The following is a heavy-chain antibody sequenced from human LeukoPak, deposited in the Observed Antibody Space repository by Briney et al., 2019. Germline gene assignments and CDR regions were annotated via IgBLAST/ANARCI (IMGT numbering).Heavy chain of an antibody. CDR2: ISYDGSNK. CDR1: GFTFSSYG. D-gene: IGHD3-22*01. CDR3: AKDQGYYDSSGFIDY. V-gene: IGHV3-30*18. J-gene: IGHJ4*02. Sequence: GGSPRLSCAASGFTFSSYGMHWVRQAPGKGLEWVAVISYDGSNKYYADSVKGRFTISRDNSKNTLYLQMNSLRAEDTAVYYCAKDQGYYDSSGFIDYWGQGTLVTVSS.